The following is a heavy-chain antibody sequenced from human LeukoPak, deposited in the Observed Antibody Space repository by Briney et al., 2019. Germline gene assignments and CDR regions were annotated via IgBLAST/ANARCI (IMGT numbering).Heavy chain of an antibody. CDR2: ISSSSSYI. CDR1: GSTFSTDA. J-gene: IGHJ4*02. Sequence: PGGSLRLSCAASGSTFSTDAMHWVRQAPGKGLEWVSSISSSSSYIYYADSVKGRFTISGDNAKNSLYLQMNSLRAEDTAVYYCARLVVVYPGTYYFDYWGQGTLVTVSS. D-gene: IGHD2-15*01. V-gene: IGHV3-21*01. CDR3: ARLVVVYPGTYYFDY.